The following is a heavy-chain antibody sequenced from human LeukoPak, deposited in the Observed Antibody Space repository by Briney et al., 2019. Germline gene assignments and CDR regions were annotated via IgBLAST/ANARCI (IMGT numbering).Heavy chain of an antibody. D-gene: IGHD4-23*01. Sequence: GWSLRLSCAASGFTFSSYAMSWVRQAPRKGLEWVSTSSDTTYYTDSETGPLTISRDTTNNTPYLQMNSLGAADTAVYYGAGSRGPGNHYFDYWGQGALVTVSS. CDR1: GFTFSSYA. CDR3: AGSRGPGNHYFDY. V-gene: IGHV3-23*01. J-gene: IGHJ4*02. CDR2: SSDTT.